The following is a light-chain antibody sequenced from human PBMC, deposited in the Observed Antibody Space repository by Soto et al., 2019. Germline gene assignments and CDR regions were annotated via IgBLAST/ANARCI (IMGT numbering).Light chain of an antibody. CDR2: RNH. V-gene: IGLV1-44*01. Sequence: QSVLTQSPSASGTPGQRVTISCSASTSNFVSNSVSWYQHVPGTAPKLLISRNHQRPSGVPDRFSGSKSGITASLTISGLQADDEADYYCCSYAATSTLVFGGGTKVTVL. CDR1: TSNFVSNS. CDR3: CSYAATSTLV. J-gene: IGLJ3*02.